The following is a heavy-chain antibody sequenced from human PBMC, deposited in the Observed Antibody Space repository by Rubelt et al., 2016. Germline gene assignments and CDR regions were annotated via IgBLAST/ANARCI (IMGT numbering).Heavy chain of an antibody. V-gene: IGHV1-69*06. CDR1: GGTFSSYA. D-gene: IGHD3-9*01. J-gene: IGHJ6*02. CDR2: VILIFGTA. CDR3: ASPPYDILTGYDYYYGMDV. Sequence: QVQLAQSGAEVQKAGPSVKVSCKASGGTFSSYAISWVRPAPGQGLEGLGGVILIFGTANYAQKFQGRVTITADKSTSTAYMELSSLRSEDTAVYYCASPPYDILTGYDYYYGMDVWGQGTTVTVSS.